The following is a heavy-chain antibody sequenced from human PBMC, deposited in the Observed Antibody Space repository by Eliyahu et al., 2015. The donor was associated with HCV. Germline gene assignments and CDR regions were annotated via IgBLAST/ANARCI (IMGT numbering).Heavy chain of an antibody. Sequence: QVQLVESGGGVVQPGRSLRLSCAXSXFXFSSYGXPXVRQAPGKGLGWVAVIWYDGSNKYYADSVKGRFTISRDNSKNTLYLQMNSLRAEDTAVYYCARASYYYDSSGYYSGSYFDYWGQGTLVTVSS. D-gene: IGHD3-22*01. V-gene: IGHV3-33*01. CDR3: ARASYYYDSSGYYSGSYFDY. CDR1: XFXFSSYG. CDR2: IWYDGSNK. J-gene: IGHJ4*02.